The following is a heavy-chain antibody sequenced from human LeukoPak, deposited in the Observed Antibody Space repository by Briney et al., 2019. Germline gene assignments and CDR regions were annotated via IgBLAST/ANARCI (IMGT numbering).Heavy chain of an antibody. J-gene: IGHJ4*02. V-gene: IGHV3-21*01. CDR3: ARGEGYYASGSYYIDY. CDR2: NTTSSTYI. D-gene: IGHD3-10*01. Sequence: GGPLRLSCAASGFTFSSYTMNWVRQAPGKGLEWVSSNTTSSTYIYYADSVRGRFTISRDNAKNSLYLRMSSLRVEDTAVYYCARGEGYYASGSYYIDYWGQGALVTVSS. CDR1: GFTFSSYT.